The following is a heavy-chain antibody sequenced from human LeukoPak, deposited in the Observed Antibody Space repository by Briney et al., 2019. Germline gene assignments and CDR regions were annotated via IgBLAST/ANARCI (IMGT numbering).Heavy chain of an antibody. Sequence: GGSLRLSCTASSFSFSSYWMTWVRQAPGKGLERVASINQGGSEKYSVDSVKGRFTISRDNAKNSLYLQMNSLRAEDTAVYYCARDFRCSSTSCYYSDYWGQGTLVTVSS. J-gene: IGHJ4*02. CDR1: SFSFSSYW. CDR2: INQGGSEK. CDR3: ARDFRCSSTSCYYSDY. V-gene: IGHV3-7*01. D-gene: IGHD2-2*01.